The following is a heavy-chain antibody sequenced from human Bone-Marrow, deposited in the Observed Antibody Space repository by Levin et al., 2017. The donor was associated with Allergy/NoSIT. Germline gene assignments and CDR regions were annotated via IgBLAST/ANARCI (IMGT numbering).Heavy chain of an antibody. V-gene: IGHV3-74*01. Sequence: FCAASGFTFSSYWMHWVRQAPGKGLMWVSRINSDESRTNYADSVKGRFTISRDNAKNTLYLQMNSLRAEDTAVYYCARGYYDTSTYTASIWGQGTLVTVSS. CDR1: GFTFSSYW. CDR2: INSDESRT. J-gene: IGHJ4*02. D-gene: IGHD3-22*01. CDR3: ARGYYDTSTYTASI.